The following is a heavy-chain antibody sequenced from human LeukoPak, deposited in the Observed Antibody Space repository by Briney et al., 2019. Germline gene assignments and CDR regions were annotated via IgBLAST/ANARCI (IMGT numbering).Heavy chain of an antibody. V-gene: IGHV3-7*01. J-gene: IGHJ3*02. CDR3: ARRRQYGAPLFLRTGAFDI. CDR1: GFTFSNYW. CDR2: IKRDGSER. D-gene: IGHD4-17*01. Sequence: RGSLRLSCVASGFTFSNYWMTWVRQAPGKGLEWVANIKRDGSERYYVHSVKSGFTISRDNTQNSLYMQMHSQGAEDTAVYCCARRRQYGAPLFLRTGAFDIWGQGTMVSVSS.